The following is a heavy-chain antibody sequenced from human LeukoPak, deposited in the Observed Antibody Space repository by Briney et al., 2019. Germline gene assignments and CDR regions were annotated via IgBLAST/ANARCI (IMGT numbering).Heavy chain of an antibody. Sequence: GGSLRLSCAASGFTFSNYWMGWVRQAPGKGLEWVANMKQDGSETYYVDSVKGRFTISRDNAENSLYLQMNSLRAEDTAVYYCVRSDVVRGITSRGYWGQGTLVTVSS. CDR2: MKQDGSET. D-gene: IGHD3-10*01. J-gene: IGHJ4*02. CDR3: VRSDVVRGITSRGY. CDR1: GFTFSNYW. V-gene: IGHV3-7*01.